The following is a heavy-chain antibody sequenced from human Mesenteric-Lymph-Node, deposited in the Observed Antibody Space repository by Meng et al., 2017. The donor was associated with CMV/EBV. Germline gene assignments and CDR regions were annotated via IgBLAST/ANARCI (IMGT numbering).Heavy chain of an antibody. V-gene: IGHV3-30*04. D-gene: IGHD6-13*01. CDR2: ISYDGSNK. CDR3: ARGSSSSLEYYYYYGMDV. CDR1: GFTFSSYA. Sequence: GESLKISCAASGFTFSSYAMHWVRQAPGKGLEWVAVISYDGSNKYYADSVKGRFTISRDNSKNTLYLQMNSLRAEDTAVYYCARGSSSSLEYYYYYGMDVWGQGTTVTVSS. J-gene: IGHJ6*02.